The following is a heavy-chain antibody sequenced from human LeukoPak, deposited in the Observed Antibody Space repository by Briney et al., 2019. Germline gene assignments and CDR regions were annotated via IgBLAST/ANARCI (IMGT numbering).Heavy chain of an antibody. CDR1: GFTFSSYA. CDR3: AKSGGIGYCSSTSCFYFDY. CDR2: ISGSGGST. D-gene: IGHD2-2*01. Sequence: PGGSLRLSCAASGFTFSSYAMSWVRQAPGKGLEWVSAISGSGGSTYYADSVKGRFTISRDNSKNTLYLQMNSLRAEDTAVYYCAKSGGIGYCSSTSCFYFDYWGQGTLVTVSS. J-gene: IGHJ4*02. V-gene: IGHV3-23*01.